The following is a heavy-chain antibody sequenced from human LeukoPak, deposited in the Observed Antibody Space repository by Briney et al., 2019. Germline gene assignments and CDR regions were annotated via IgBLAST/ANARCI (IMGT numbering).Heavy chain of an antibody. CDR2: INPHSDGT. V-gene: IGHV1-2*02. J-gene: IGHJ4*02. D-gene: IGHD2-2*01. CDR1: GYTFTDYY. CDR3: ARVPPSAHQLFSSDY. Sequence: ASVKVSCKASGYTFTDYYLHWVRQAPGQGLEWMGWINPHSDGTNYAQKFQGRVTMTRDTSITTAYMELNRLRSDDTAVYYCARVPPSAHQLFSSDYWGQGTQVTVSS.